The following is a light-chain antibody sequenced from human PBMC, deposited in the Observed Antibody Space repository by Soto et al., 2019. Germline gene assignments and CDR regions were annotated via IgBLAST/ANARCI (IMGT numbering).Light chain of an antibody. J-gene: IGKJ1*01. CDR2: DAS. Sequence: IVLTQSPATLSLSPGERATLSCRASQSVSSYLAWFQQKPGQAPRLLIYDASNRATGIPARFSGSGSGTDFTLTISSLDPEDLAVYYCQQRGSWPPTFGQGTKVETK. CDR1: QSVSSY. CDR3: QQRGSWPPT. V-gene: IGKV3-11*01.